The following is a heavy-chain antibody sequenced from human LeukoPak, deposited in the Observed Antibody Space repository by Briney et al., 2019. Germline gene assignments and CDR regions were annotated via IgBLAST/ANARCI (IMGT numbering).Heavy chain of an antibody. V-gene: IGHV1-18*01. J-gene: IGHJ3*02. D-gene: IGHD2-21*01. Sequence: ASVKVSCKASGYTFTSYGISWVRQAPGQGLEWMGWISAYNGNTNYAQKLQGRVTMTTDTSTSTAYMELRSLRSEDTAVYYCARDLRDYCGGDCYSGAFDIWGQGTMVTVSS. CDR3: ARDLRDYCGGDCYSGAFDI. CDR1: GYTFTSYG. CDR2: ISAYNGNT.